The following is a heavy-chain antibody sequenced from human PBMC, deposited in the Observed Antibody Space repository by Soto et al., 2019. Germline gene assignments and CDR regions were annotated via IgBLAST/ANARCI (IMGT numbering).Heavy chain of an antibody. CDR1: GFIFSDYS. Sequence: GGSLRLSCAASGFIFSDYSMNWVRQFPGKGLEWIAYVDGGSSAIHYTDSVKGRFTISRDNARNSLYLQMNSLRDEDTAVYYCTREGSWGRGTQVTVSS. CDR3: TREGS. CDR2: VDGGSSAI. J-gene: IGHJ4*02. V-gene: IGHV3-48*02.